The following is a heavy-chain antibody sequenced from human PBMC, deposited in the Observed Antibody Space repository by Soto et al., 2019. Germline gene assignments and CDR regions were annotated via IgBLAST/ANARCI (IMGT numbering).Heavy chain of an antibody. J-gene: IGHJ4*02. CDR2: IKSKTDGGTT. D-gene: IGHD3-3*01. CDR1: GFTFSNAW. CDR3: TSAKFTIFGVALDY. V-gene: IGHV3-15*01. Sequence: GGSLRLSCAASGFTFSNAWMSWVRQAPGKGLGWVGRIKSKTDGGTTDYAAPVKGRFTISRDDSKNTLYLQMNSLKTEDTAVYYFTSAKFTIFGVALDYWSQGTLVTVSS.